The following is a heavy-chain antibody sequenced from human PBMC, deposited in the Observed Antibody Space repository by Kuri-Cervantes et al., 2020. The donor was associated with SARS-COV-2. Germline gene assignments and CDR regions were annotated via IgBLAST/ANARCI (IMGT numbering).Heavy chain of an antibody. CDR3: ARDVAAGRAYYYYMDV. Sequence: GGSLRLSCAASGFTFSSYSMNWARQAPGKGLEWVSSISSSSSYIYYADSVKGRFTISRDNAKNSLYLQMNSLRAEDTAVYYCARDVAAGRAYYYYMDVWGKGTTVTVSS. CDR2: ISSSSSYI. CDR1: GFTFSSYS. D-gene: IGHD6-13*01. V-gene: IGHV3-21*01. J-gene: IGHJ6*03.